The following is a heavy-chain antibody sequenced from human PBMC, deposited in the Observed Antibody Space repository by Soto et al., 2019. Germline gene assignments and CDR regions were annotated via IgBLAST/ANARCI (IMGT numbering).Heavy chain of an antibody. V-gene: IGHV4-39*07. J-gene: IGHJ4*02. CDR1: GGSISSDSYY. Sequence: SETLSLTCTVSGGSISSDSYYWGWIRQSPEKGLEWIAYISYSGSTNYNPTLKSRLIISVDTSKSPFSLNLGSVTAADTAVYYCFRGSIIAAPGTYGLKSLGSWGQGTLVTVSS. D-gene: IGHD6-13*01. CDR3: FRGSIIAAPGTYGLKSLGS. CDR2: ISYSGST.